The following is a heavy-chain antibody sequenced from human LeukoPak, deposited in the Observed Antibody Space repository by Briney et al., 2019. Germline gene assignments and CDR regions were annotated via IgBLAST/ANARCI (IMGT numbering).Heavy chain of an antibody. D-gene: IGHD6-6*01. CDR1: GFTFSSYA. J-gene: IGHJ4*02. CDR2: ISGSGGST. Sequence: VGSLRLSCAASGFTFSSYAMSWVRQAPGKGLEWVSAISGSGGSTYYADSVKGRFTISRDNSKNTLYLQMNSLRAEDTAVYYCAKGGTKGYISASGFDYWGQGTLVTVSS. V-gene: IGHV3-23*01. CDR3: AKGGTKGYISASGFDY.